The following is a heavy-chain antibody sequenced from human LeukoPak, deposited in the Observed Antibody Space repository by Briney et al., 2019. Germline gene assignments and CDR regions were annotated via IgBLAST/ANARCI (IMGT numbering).Heavy chain of an antibody. J-gene: IGHJ4*02. CDR2: ISSSGNTI. V-gene: IGHV3-11*01. CDR3: ARGVLSSSWFPYFDY. CDR1: GFTFSDYH. Sequence: GGSLRLSYAASGFTFSDYHMSWIRQAPGKGLEWVSYISSSGNTIYYADSVKGRFTISRDNAKNSLYLQMNSLRAEDTAVYYCARGVLSSSWFPYFDYWGQGTPVTVSS. D-gene: IGHD6-13*01.